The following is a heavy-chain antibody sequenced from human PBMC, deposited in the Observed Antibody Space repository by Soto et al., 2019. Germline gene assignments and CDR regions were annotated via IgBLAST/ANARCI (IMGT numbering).Heavy chain of an antibody. CDR3: ARGRELVLPAAITYYYHTGMNV. CDR2: MNPNSGNT. J-gene: IGHJ6*02. CDR1: GYTFTSYD. D-gene: IGHD2-2*01. Sequence: ASVKVSCKASGYTFTSYDINWVRQATGQGLEWMGWMNPNSGNTGYAQKFQGRVTMTRNTSISTAYMELSSLRSEDTAVYYCARGRELVLPAAITYYYHTGMNVWGQGPTVTVSS. V-gene: IGHV1-8*01.